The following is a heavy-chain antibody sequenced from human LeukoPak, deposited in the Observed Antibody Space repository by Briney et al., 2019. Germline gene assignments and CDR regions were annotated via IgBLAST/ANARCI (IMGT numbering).Heavy chain of an antibody. V-gene: IGHV3-48*03. J-gene: IGHJ4*02. Sequence: PGGSLRLSCGASGFTFSSYEMNCVRQAPGKGLEWISYISSGGSAIYYADSAKGRFTISRDNAKNSLYLQMNSLRAEDTAVYYCARNDYSSSSYFYWGQGTLVTVSS. CDR1: GFTFSSYE. D-gene: IGHD6-6*01. CDR2: ISSGGSAI. CDR3: ARNDYSSSSYFY.